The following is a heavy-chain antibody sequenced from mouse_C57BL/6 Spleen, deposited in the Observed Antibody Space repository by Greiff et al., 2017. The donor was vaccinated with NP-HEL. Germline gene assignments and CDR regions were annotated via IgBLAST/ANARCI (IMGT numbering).Heavy chain of an antibody. CDR3: ARGDFDY. CDR2: IYPSDSET. CDR1: GYTFTSSW. Sequence: QVQLKQPGAELVRPGSSVKLSCKASGYTFTSSWMDWVKQSPGQGLAWIGNIYPSDSETHYNQKFKDKATLTVDKSSSTAYMQLSSLTSEDSAVYYCARGDFDYWGKGTTLTVSS. V-gene: IGHV1-61*01. J-gene: IGHJ2*01.